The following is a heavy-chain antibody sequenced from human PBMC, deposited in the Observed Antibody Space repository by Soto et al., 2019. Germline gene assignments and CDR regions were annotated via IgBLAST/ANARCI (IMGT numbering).Heavy chain of an antibody. CDR2: INPNSGGT. V-gene: IGHV1-2*04. D-gene: IGHD3-22*01. J-gene: IGHJ6*02. Sequence: GASVKVSCKASGYTFTGYYMHWVRQAPGQGLEWMGWINPNSGGTNYAQKFQGWVTMTRDTPISTAYMELSRLRSDDTAVYYCARDRGSGYYYDYYYYGMDVWGQGTTVTVSS. CDR3: ARDRGSGYYYDYYYYGMDV. CDR1: GYTFTGYY.